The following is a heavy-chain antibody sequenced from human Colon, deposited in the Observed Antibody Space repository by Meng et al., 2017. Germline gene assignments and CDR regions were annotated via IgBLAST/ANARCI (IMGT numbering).Heavy chain of an antibody. CDR3: ARSSAWVRTGFDP. CDR2: IGHSGFT. Sequence: QVQLQESGPGLVKPSEALSLTCSVSGGSISTSGYYWGWIRQPPGKGLEWIGSIGHSGFTYYTPSLKSRVAVSLDTSKSQFSLMLTSVTAADTAVYYCARSSAWVRTGFDPWGQGTLVTVSS. CDR1: GGSISTSGYY. V-gene: IGHV4-39*01. J-gene: IGHJ5*02. D-gene: IGHD6-19*01.